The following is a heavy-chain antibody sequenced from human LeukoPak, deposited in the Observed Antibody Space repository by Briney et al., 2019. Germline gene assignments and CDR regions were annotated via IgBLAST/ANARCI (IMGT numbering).Heavy chain of an antibody. CDR2: IYSGGTT. Sequence: GGSLRLSCAASGFTVNSNYMIWVRQAPAKGPEWVSVIYSGGTTYYADSVTGRFTISRDNSKNTLYLQMGSLRAEDTAVYYCATVASGGHYHYMDVWGRGTTVTVSS. CDR3: ATVASGGHYHYMDV. J-gene: IGHJ6*03. V-gene: IGHV3-66*02. D-gene: IGHD6-19*01. CDR1: GFTVNSNY.